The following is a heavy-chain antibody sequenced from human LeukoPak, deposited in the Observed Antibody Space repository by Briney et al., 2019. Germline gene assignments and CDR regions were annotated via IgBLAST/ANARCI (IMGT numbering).Heavy chain of an antibody. D-gene: IGHD1-26*01. V-gene: IGHV3-74*01. CDR2: ISDDGSTT. Sequence: GGSLRLSCAASGFTFSRSWMHWVRQAPGKGLVWVSRISDDGSTTSYADSVKGRFTISRDNAKNTLYLQMNSLRAEDTAVYYCARGPAANSGNYYVGDYWGQGTLVTVSS. CDR3: ARGPAANSGNYYVGDY. J-gene: IGHJ4*02. CDR1: GFTFSRSW.